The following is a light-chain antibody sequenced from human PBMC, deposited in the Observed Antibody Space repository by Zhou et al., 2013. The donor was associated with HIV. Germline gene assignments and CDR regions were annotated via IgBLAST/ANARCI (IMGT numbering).Light chain of an antibody. CDR3: QQYGSF. CDR2: GAS. J-gene: IGKJ3*01. CDR1: QSVSSSY. Sequence: ENVLTQSPGTLSLSPGERATLSCRASQSVSSSYLAWYQQKPGQAPRLLIYGASSRATGIPGRFSGSGSGTDFTLTISRLEPEDFAVYYCQQYGSFFGPGTKVDIK. V-gene: IGKV3-20*01.